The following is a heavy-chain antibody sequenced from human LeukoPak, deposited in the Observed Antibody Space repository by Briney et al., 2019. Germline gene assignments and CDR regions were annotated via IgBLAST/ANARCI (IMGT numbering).Heavy chain of an antibody. Sequence: GGSLRLSCAASGFTLGSYEMNWVRQAPGKGLEWVSYISRSGSSTHYVDSVKGRLTISRDNAKNSLYLQMNSLRAEDTAVYYCARGTTINNFDYWGQGTLVTVSS. V-gene: IGHV3-48*03. CDR2: ISRSGSST. CDR1: GFTLGSYE. CDR3: ARGTTINNFDY. D-gene: IGHD5-12*01. J-gene: IGHJ4*02.